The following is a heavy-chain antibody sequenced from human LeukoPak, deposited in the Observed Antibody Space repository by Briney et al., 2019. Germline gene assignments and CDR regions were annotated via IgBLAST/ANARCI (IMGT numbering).Heavy chain of an antibody. Sequence: GGSLRLSCVASGFTFSSYWMHWVRQAPGKGLVWVSGISWNSGSIGYADSVKGRFTISRDNAKNSLYLQMNSLRAEDTALYYCAKGFHYYDSSGLIDYWGQGTLVTVSS. CDR3: AKGFHYYDSSGLIDY. V-gene: IGHV3-9*01. CDR2: ISWNSGSI. D-gene: IGHD3-22*01. CDR1: GFTFSSYW. J-gene: IGHJ4*02.